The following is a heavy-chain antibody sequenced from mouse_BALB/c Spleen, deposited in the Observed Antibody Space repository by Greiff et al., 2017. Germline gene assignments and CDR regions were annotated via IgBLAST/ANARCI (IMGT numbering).Heavy chain of an antibody. V-gene: IGHV5-6-3*01. J-gene: IGHJ1*01. CDR2: INSNGGST. CDR1: GFTFSSYG. Sequence: EVQRVESGGGLVQPGGSLKLSCAASGFTFSSYGMSWVRQTPAKRLELVATINSNGGSTYYPDSVKGRFTISRDNAKNTLYLQMSSLKSEDTAMYYCARDPWYFDVWGAGTTVTVSS. CDR3: ARDPWYFDV.